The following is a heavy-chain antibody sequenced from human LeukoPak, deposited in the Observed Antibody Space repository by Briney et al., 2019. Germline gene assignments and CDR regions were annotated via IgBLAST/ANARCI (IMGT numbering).Heavy chain of an antibody. CDR2: VTGSGSVTSST. J-gene: IGHJ4*02. Sequence: GGSLRLSCAASGFTFSSFAMSWVPQAPGEGLEWVSSVTGSGSVTSSTYYADSVKGRFTISRDNSKNTLYLQMNSLRAEDTALYYCAKEGTYNNFWSGYFHWGQGALVTVSS. CDR3: AKEGTYNNFWSGYFH. CDR1: GFTFSSFA. V-gene: IGHV3-23*01. D-gene: IGHD3-3*01.